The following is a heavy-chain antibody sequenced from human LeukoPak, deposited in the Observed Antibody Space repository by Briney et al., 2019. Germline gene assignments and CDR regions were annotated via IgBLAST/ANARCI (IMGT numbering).Heavy chain of an antibody. D-gene: IGHD6-19*01. CDR3: AKRGSAWYYFDS. V-gene: IGHV3-43*02. J-gene: IGHJ4*02. CDR1: GFTFHDYA. Sequence: QPGGSLRLSCAASGFTFHDYAIHWVRQAPGRGLEWVSLISGDADATYYADSVEGRFTVARDNTKNSIYLQMNSLRTEDTALYFCAKRGSAWYYFDSWGLGTLVTVSS. CDR2: ISGDADAT.